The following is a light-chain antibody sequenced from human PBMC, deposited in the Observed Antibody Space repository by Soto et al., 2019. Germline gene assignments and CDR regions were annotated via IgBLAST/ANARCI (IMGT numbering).Light chain of an antibody. Sequence: EIVLTQSPGTLSLSPGERATLSCRASQSVSSSYLAWYQQKPGQAPRLLIYGASSRATGIPDRFSGSGSGTDFTLTISRLEPKDFAAYYCQQYGSPPWTFGQGTKVEIK. CDR3: QQYGSPPWT. J-gene: IGKJ1*01. CDR2: GAS. V-gene: IGKV3-20*01. CDR1: QSVSSSY.